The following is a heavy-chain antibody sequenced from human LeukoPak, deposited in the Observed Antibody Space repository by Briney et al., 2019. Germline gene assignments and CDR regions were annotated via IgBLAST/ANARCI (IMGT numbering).Heavy chain of an antibody. V-gene: IGHV3-21*01. Sequence: GGSLRLSCAASGFTFSSYSMNWVRQAPGKGLEWVSSISSSSYIYYADSVKGRFTISRDNAKNSLYLQMNSLRAEDTAVYYCAREAGYSSSWFYGMDVWGQGTTVTVSS. CDR1: GFTFSSYS. CDR2: ISSSSYI. CDR3: AREAGYSSSWFYGMDV. D-gene: IGHD6-13*01. J-gene: IGHJ6*02.